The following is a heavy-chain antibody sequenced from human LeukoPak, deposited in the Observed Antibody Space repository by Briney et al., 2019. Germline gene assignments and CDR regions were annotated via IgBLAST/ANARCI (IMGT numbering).Heavy chain of an antibody. CDR1: GITLSNYG. J-gene: IGHJ2*01. V-gene: IGHV3-23*01. CDR3: ATDELAYCGGDCSAFDY. D-gene: IGHD2-21*02. Sequence: GGSLRLSCAVSGITLSNYGMSWVRQAPGKGLEWVAGISDGGGSRNYADSVKGRFTISRDNPKNTLYLQMNSLRAEDTAVYYCATDELAYCGGDCSAFDYWGRGTLVTVSS. CDR2: ISDGGGSR.